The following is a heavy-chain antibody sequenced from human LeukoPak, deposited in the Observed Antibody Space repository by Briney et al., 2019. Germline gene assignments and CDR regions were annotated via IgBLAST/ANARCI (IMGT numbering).Heavy chain of an antibody. CDR1: GFTFADHP. J-gene: IGHJ4*02. Sequence: PGRSLRLSCTAFGFTFADHPMTWFRQAPGKGLEWVGFIRGKHYDGTTEYAASVKGRFTISRDDSKSVAYLQMNSLKTEDTAVYYCTRGNWNPGYWGQGTLVTVSS. CDR2: IRGKHYDGTT. V-gene: IGHV3-49*03. CDR3: TRGNWNPGY. D-gene: IGHD1-20*01.